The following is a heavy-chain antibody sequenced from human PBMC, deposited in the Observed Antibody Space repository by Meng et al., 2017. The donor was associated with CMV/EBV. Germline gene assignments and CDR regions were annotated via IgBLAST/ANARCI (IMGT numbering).Heavy chain of an antibody. D-gene: IGHD2-2*01. CDR2: ISSSSSYI. Sequence: GGSLRLSCAASGFTFSSYSMNWVRQAPGKGLEWVSSISSSSSYIYYADSVKGRFTISRDNAKNSLYLQMNSLRVEDTAVYYCARDRRGYCSSTSCYYHYYYGMDVWGQGTTVTVSS. CDR3: ARDRRGYCSSTSCYYHYYYGMDV. V-gene: IGHV3-21*01. J-gene: IGHJ6*02. CDR1: GFTFSSYS.